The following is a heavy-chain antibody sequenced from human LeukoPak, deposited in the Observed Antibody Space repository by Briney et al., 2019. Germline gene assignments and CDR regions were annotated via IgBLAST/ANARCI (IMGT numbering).Heavy chain of an antibody. V-gene: IGHV3-30*07. Sequence: PGGSLRLSCAASGFTFSSSSMHWVRQAPAKGLEWVAVISHDGSHNYNADSVKGRFTISRDNSKNTLYLQMNSLRPEDTAVYYCARSRTQYYGSGIDYWGQGTLVTVSS. CDR3: ARSRTQYYGSGIDY. CDR1: GFTFSSSS. J-gene: IGHJ4*02. D-gene: IGHD3-10*01. CDR2: ISHDGSHN.